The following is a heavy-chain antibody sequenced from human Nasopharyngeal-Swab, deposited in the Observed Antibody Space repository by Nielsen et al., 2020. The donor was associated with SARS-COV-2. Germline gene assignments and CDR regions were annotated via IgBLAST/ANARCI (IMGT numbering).Heavy chain of an antibody. CDR2: IYPDDSNT. Sequence: VRQMPGKGLAWMGIIYPDDSNTRYSPSFQGHVTISVDKSTTSAYLQWSSLKASDSGIFYCARGFWYDYDSIAYPTAFDYWGQGTLVTVSS. CDR3: ARGFWYDYDSIAYPTAFDY. V-gene: IGHV5-51*01. D-gene: IGHD3-22*01. J-gene: IGHJ4*02.